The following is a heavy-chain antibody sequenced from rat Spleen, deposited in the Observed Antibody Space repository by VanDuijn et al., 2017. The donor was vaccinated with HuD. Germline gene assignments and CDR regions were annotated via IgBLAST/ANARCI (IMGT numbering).Heavy chain of an antibody. CDR2: ISYDGSST. D-gene: IGHD1-1*01. CDR1: GFTFSSYW. CDR3: ARHTYSPLYFDY. Sequence: EVQLVESGGGLVQPGRSMKLSCVASGFTFSSYWMYWIRQAPGKGLEWVATISYDGSSTYYRDSVKGRFTISRDNAKSTLYLQMDSLRSEDTATYYCARHTYSPLYFDYWGQGVMVTVSS. J-gene: IGHJ2*01. V-gene: IGHV5-7*01.